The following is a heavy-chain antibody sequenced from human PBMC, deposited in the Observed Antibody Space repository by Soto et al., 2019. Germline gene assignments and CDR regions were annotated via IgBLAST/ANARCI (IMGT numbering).Heavy chain of an antibody. J-gene: IGHJ6*02. CDR3: ARGDSTDCSNGVCSLFDNHDMDV. CDR2: INPKSGGT. D-gene: IGHD2-8*01. V-gene: IGHV1-2*04. Sequence: ASVKVSCKASGYSFTDYHIHWVRQAPVQVLEWLVRINPKSGGTSTAQKFQGWVTMTTDTSISTASMELTRLTSDDTDIYYCARGDSTDCSNGVCSLFDNHDMDVWG. CDR1: GYSFTDYH.